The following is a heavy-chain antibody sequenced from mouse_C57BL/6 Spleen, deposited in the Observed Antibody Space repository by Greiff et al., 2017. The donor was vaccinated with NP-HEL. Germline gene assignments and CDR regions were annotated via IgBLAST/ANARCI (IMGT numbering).Heavy chain of an antibody. CDR3: AREGITTVVARYYYAMDY. J-gene: IGHJ4*01. V-gene: IGHV3-6*01. CDR2: ISYDGSN. Sequence: EVKLQESGPGLVKPSQSLSLTCSVTGYSITSGYYWNWIRQFPGNKLEWMGYISYDGSNNYNPSLKNRISITRDTAKNQFFLKLNSVTTEDTATYYCAREGITTVVARYYYAMDYWGQGTSVTVSS. D-gene: IGHD1-1*01. CDR1: GYSITSGYY.